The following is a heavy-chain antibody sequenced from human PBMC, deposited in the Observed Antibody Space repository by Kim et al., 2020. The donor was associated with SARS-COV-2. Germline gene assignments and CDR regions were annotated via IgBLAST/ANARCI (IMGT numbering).Heavy chain of an antibody. V-gene: IGHV1-2*02. CDR1: GYTFTGFH. CDR3: VRDKCSSTSCYSLMDV. D-gene: IGHD2-2*01. Sequence: ASVKVSCQASGYTFTGFHVHWVRQAPGQGLEWLGWINPDTGDSISAQKFQGRVTMTRDIAISTVYMELSGLRSDDAAVYYCVRDKCSSTSCYSLMDVWGK. CDR2: INPDTGDS. J-gene: IGHJ6*03.